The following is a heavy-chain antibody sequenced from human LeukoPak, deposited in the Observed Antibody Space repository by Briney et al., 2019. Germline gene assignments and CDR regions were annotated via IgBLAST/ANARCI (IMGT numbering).Heavy chain of an antibody. CDR2: ISYDGSNK. D-gene: IGHD3-22*01. Sequence: GRSLRLSCAASGFTFSSYGMHWVRQAPGKGLEWVAVISYDGSNKYYADSVKGRFTISRDNAKNSLYLQMNSLRAEDTALYYCARESSSAYYYFDYYGMDVWGQGTTVTVSS. CDR1: GFTFSSYG. CDR3: ARESSSAYYYFDYYGMDV. J-gene: IGHJ6*02. V-gene: IGHV3-30*03.